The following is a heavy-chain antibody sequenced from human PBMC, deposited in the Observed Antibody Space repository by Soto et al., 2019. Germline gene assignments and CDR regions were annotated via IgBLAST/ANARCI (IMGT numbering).Heavy chain of an antibody. CDR2: IYYTGST. Sequence: QVHLQESGPGLVKPSETLSLTCSVSGGSISNYYWSWIRQPPGGGLEWIGYIYYTGSTNYNPSLQSRVTMSLETSKNHFSLNLRSVTAADTAVYFCARGSTTWASFFDYWGQGTLVTVSS. D-gene: IGHD3-16*01. J-gene: IGHJ4*02. V-gene: IGHV4-59*01. CDR3: ARGSTTWASFFDY. CDR1: GGSISNYY.